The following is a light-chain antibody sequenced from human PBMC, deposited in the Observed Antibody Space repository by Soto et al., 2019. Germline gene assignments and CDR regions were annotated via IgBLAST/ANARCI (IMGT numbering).Light chain of an antibody. CDR3: SSYTSGDSFY. CDR2: NVS. Sequence: QSALTQPASVSGSPGQSITISCTGTSSDVGAYIYVSWYQQHPGKVPKLIIYNVSNRPSGVSNRFSGSKSGNSASLTISGPQAEDEADYYCSSYTSGDSFYFGTGTKLTVL. CDR1: SSDVGAYIY. V-gene: IGLV2-14*01. J-gene: IGLJ1*01.